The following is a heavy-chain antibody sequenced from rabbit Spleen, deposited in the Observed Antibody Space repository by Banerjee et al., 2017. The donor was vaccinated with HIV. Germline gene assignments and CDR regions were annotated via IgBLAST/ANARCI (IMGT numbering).Heavy chain of an antibody. J-gene: IGHJ3*01. CDR2: INTATGKP. Sequence: QEQLVESGGGLVQPEGSLTLTCKASGFDFSNNAMCWVRQAPGKGLEWIACINTATGKPVYATWAKGRFTISTTSSTTVTLQMTSLTVADTATYFCAREKSGDQGYDLWGQGTLVTVS. V-gene: IGHV1S45*01. CDR1: GFDFSNNA. D-gene: IGHD2-1*01. CDR3: AREKSGDQGYDL.